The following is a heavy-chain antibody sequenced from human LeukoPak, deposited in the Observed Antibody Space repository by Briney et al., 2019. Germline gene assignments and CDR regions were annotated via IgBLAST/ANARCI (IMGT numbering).Heavy chain of an antibody. Sequence: SETLSLTCTVSGGSISSSSYYWGWIRQPPGKGLEWIGSIYYSGSTYYNPSLKSRVTISVDTSKNQFSLKLSSVTAADTAVYYCATTSMYYDTLTGYYRYWGQGTVVTVSS. V-gene: IGHV4-39*01. J-gene: IGHJ4*02. CDR3: ATTSMYYDTLTGYYRY. CDR1: GGSISSSSYY. D-gene: IGHD3-9*01. CDR2: IYYSGST.